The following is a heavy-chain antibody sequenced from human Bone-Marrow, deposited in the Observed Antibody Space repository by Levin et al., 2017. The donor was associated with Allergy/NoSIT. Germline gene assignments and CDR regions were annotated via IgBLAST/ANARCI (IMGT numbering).Heavy chain of an antibody. CDR1: TSTFTNYF. V-gene: IGHV3-7*01. CDR3: ARHNWWRFDR. J-gene: IGHJ5*02. CDR2: INKDGSDQ. Sequence: QAGGSLRLSCADSTSTFTNYFMTWVRQAPGKGLEWVATINKDGSDQHYVASVRGRFTISRDNAKHSLYLQMNTLRVEDTAVYYCARHNWWRFDRWGQGTLVTVSS. D-gene: IGHD2-15*01.